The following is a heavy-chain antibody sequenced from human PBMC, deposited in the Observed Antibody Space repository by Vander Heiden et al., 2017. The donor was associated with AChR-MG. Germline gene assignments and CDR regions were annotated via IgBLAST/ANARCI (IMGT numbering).Heavy chain of an antibody. CDR2: ISYDGSNK. Sequence: QVQLVESGGGVVQPGRSLRLSCAASGFTFSSYAMHGVRQAPGKGLEWVAVISYDGSNKYYADSVKGRFTISRDNSKNTLYLQMNSLRAEDTAVYYCARADGYCSGGSCYFRSTIDYWGQGTLVTVSS. D-gene: IGHD2-15*01. J-gene: IGHJ4*02. CDR1: GFTFSSYA. V-gene: IGHV3-30-3*01. CDR3: ARADGYCSGGSCYFRSTIDY.